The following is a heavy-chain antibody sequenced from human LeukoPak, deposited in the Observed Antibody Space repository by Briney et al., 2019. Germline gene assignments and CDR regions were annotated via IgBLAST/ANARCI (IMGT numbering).Heavy chain of an antibody. CDR1: GFTFSSYS. D-gene: IGHD3-9*01. CDR3: ARDGVFRYFDWLWDFDY. J-gene: IGHJ4*02. Sequence: GGSLRLSCAASGFTFSSYSMNWVRQAPGKGLEWVSYISSSSSTIYYADSVKGRFTISRDNAKNSLYLQMNSLRAEDTAVYYCARDGVFRYFDWLWDFDYWGQGTLVTVSS. CDR2: ISSSSSTI. V-gene: IGHV3-48*04.